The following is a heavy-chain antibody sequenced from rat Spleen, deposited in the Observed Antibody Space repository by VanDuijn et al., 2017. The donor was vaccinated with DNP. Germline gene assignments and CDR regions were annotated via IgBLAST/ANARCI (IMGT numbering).Heavy chain of an antibody. Sequence: EVQLVESGGGLVQPGRSMKLSCAASGFTFSSFPMAWVRQAPTTGLEWVATISSSGGSTYYRDSVKGRFTISRDNAESTLYLQMNSLRSEDTATYYCTRWSYWGQGVMVTVSS. CDR1: GFTFSSFP. J-gene: IGHJ2*01. V-gene: IGHV5-46*01. CDR3: TRWSY. CDR2: ISSSGGST.